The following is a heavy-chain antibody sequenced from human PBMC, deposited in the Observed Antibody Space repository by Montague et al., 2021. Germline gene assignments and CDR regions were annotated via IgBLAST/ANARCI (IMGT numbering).Heavy chain of an antibody. CDR2: TSNDGTFK. D-gene: IGHD1-1*01. J-gene: IGHJ2*01. CDR1: GFTFRNSA. Sequence: SLRLSCAASGFTFRNSAMHWVRQAPGRGLEWVAATSNDGTFKYYVDSVKGRFTISRDNSMNTLYLQMNSLRPEDTAVYYCAKPIVPTGTWFFDLWGRGILVTVSP. V-gene: IGHV3-30*18. CDR3: AKPIVPTGTWFFDL.